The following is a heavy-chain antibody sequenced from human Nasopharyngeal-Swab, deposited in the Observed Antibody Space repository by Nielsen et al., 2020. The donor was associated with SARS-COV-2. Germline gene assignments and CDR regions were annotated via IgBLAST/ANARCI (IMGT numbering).Heavy chain of an antibody. V-gene: IGHV1-2*02. Sequence: WVRQAPGQGLEWMGWINPNSGGTNYAQKFQGRVTMTRDTPITTAYMDLSRLRSDDTAVYYCARDPGSSWPHYFDFWGQGTLGTVSS. CDR3: ARDPGSSWPHYFDF. J-gene: IGHJ4*02. CDR2: INPNSGGT. D-gene: IGHD6-13*01.